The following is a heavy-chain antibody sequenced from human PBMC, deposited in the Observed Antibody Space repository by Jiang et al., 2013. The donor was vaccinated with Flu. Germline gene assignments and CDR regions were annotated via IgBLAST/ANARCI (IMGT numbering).Heavy chain of an antibody. CDR1: GFTFSSYS. J-gene: IGHJ6*04. CDR3: ASVLDPDTYYYYGMDV. Sequence: QLVESGGGLVKPGGSLRLSCAASGFTFSSYSMNWVRQAPGKGLEWVSSISSSSSYIYYADSVKGRFTISRDNAKNSLYLQMNSLRAEDTAVYYCASVLDPDTYYYYGMDVWGKGTTVTVSS. CDR2: ISSSSSYI. V-gene: IGHV3-21*01. D-gene: IGHD5-18*01.